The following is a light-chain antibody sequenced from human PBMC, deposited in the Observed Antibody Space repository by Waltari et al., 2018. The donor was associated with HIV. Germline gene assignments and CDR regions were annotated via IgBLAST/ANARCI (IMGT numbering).Light chain of an antibody. CDR1: SSDVSSYNY. CDR2: EVN. V-gene: IGLV2-14*01. CDR3: SSYTTSSTPVV. Sequence: QSALTQPASVSGSPGQSISLSCTGTSSDVSSYNYVSWLQPHPGKAPNTIIYEVNNRPSGVSNRFSGSKSGNTASLTISGLQAEDEADYYCSSYTTSSTPVVFGGGTKLTVL. J-gene: IGLJ2*01.